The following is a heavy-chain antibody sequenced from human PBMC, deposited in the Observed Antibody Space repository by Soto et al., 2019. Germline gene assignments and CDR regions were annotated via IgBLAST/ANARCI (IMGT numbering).Heavy chain of an antibody. V-gene: IGHV4-61*01. CDR1: SATGSSGSYY. Sequence: QVQLQESGPGVVKASETLSLTCAVTSATGSSGSYYWSWIGQPLGKGLEWIGYIYYSGSTNYIPTLNSRVIISVDTSKNQFSLKLSSVTAADTAVYFCARETIPRYSSSWRFDPWGQGTLVTVSS. J-gene: IGHJ5*02. CDR2: IYYSGST. D-gene: IGHD6-13*01. CDR3: ARETIPRYSSSWRFDP.